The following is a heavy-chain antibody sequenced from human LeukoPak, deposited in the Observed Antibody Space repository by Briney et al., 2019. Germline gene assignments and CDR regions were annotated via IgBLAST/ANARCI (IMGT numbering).Heavy chain of an antibody. Sequence: SETLSLTCTVSGGSTSSGNYYWGWIRQPPGKGLEWIGGISSSGNTYYNPSLKSRITISIDTSKNHFSLKLSSVTAADTAVYYCAREGRYYFDYWGQGTLVTVSS. J-gene: IGHJ4*02. CDR2: ISSSGNT. D-gene: IGHD3-16*02. CDR1: GGSTSSGNYY. CDR3: AREGRYYFDY. V-gene: IGHV4-39*02.